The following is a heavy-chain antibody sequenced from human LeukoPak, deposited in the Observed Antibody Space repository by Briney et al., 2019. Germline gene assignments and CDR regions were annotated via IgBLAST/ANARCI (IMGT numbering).Heavy chain of an antibody. J-gene: IGHJ4*02. CDR2: TYYRSKWYN. CDR1: GDSVSSNSAA. V-gene: IGHV6-1*01. D-gene: IGHD3-9*01. CDR3: ARDQAADYDILTGYFDY. Sequence: SQTLSLTCAISGDSVSSNSAAWNWIRQSPSRGLEWLGRTYYRSKWYNDYAVSVKSRITINPDTSKNQFSLQLNSVTPEDTALYYCARDQAADYDILTGYFDYWGQGTLVTVSS.